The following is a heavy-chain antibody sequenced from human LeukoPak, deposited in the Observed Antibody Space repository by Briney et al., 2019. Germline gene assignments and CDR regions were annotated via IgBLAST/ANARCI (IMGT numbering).Heavy chain of an antibody. Sequence: SETLSLACAVSGYSISSGYYWGWIRQPPGKGLEWIGSIYHSGSTYYNPSLKSRVTISVDTSKNQFSLKLSSVTAADTAVYYCARQGEYYYDSNGLAFDIWGQGTMVTVSS. CDR1: GYSISSGYY. J-gene: IGHJ3*02. CDR2: IYHSGST. V-gene: IGHV4-38-2*01. D-gene: IGHD3-22*01. CDR3: ARQGEYYYDSNGLAFDI.